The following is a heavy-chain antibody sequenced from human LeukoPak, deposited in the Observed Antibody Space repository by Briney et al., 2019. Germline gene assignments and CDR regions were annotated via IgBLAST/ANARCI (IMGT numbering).Heavy chain of an antibody. CDR2: ISSISNYI. D-gene: IGHD6-25*01. Sequence: GGSLRLSCAASGFTFTSYNMDWVRQAPGKGLEWLSSISSISNYIYYAESGKGRFTISRDNAKNLLYLQMDSLRAEDMAIYYCARGGLQSQRLDLLDSWGQGVLVTVSS. V-gene: IGHV3-21*01. J-gene: IGHJ4*02. CDR1: GFTFTSYN. CDR3: ARGGLQSQRLDLLDS.